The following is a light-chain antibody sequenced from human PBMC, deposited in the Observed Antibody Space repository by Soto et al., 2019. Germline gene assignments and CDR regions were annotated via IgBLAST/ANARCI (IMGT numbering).Light chain of an antibody. V-gene: IGKV1-33*01. CDR1: QDIGNF. CDR2: DAS. Sequence: DIQMTQSLPTLSASVGDRVTITCQASQDIGNFLSWYQQKPGKVPKLLIFDASNLETGVPSRFSGSGSGTDFTFTTSSLQPEDIATYYCQQYDNLPLTFGGGTKVDI. J-gene: IGKJ4*01. CDR3: QQYDNLPLT.